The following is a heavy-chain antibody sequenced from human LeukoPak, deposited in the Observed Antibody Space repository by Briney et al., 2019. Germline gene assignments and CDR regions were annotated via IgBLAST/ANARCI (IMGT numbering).Heavy chain of an antibody. J-gene: IGHJ4*02. Sequence: GGSLRLSCAASGFTFSSYGMHWVRQAPGKGLEWVAVISYDGSNKYYADSVKGRFTISRDNSKNTLYLQMNSLRAEDTAVYYCARGIAYNFFHYWGQGTLVTVSS. CDR3: ARGIAYNFFHY. D-gene: IGHD2-21*01. V-gene: IGHV3-30*03. CDR1: GFTFSSYG. CDR2: ISYDGSNK.